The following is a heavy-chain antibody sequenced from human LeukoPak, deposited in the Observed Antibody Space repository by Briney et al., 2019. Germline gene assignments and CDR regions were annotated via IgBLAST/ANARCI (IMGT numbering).Heavy chain of an antibody. D-gene: IGHD2-15*01. CDR3: ARDPTSRGWYHFDY. J-gene: IGHJ4*02. Sequence: PGGSLRLSCAASGFTVSSNYMSWVRQAPGKGLEWVSVIYGGGSTHYADSVKGRFTISRDNSKNKLYLQMNSLRAGDTAVYYCARDPTSRGWYHFDYWGQGTLVTVSS. CDR2: IYGGGST. CDR1: GFTVSSNY. V-gene: IGHV3-66*01.